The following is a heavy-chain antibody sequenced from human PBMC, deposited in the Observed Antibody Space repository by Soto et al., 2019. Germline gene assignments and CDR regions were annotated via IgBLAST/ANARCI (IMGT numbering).Heavy chain of an antibody. D-gene: IGHD2-8*02. CDR3: TGEVASGY. CDR1: GFTFSSYG. J-gene: IGHJ4*02. Sequence: QVQLVESGGGVVQPGRSLRLSCAASGFTFSSYGMHWVRQAPGKGLEWVAGISKYGNVKYYPESVKGRFTISRDNPKNTLYLPMTSLGAEDTAAYYCTGEVASGYWGQGTLVPVSS. CDR2: ISKYGNVK. V-gene: IGHV3-30*03.